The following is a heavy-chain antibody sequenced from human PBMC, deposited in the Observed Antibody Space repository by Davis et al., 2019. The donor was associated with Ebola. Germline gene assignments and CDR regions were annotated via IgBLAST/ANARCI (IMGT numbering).Heavy chain of an antibody. D-gene: IGHD3-3*01. V-gene: IGHV4-31*03. CDR3: ARETILGVGIDF. Sequence: LRLSCTVPGDSISSGGYCWTWIRQIPGKGLEWIGYIYHSGETAYNPSLKNRLSIAVDTSKNQFSLKLTSVTAADTAVYFCARETILGVGIDFWGQGTLVTVSS. CDR2: IYHSGET. CDR1: GDSISSGGYC. J-gene: IGHJ4*02.